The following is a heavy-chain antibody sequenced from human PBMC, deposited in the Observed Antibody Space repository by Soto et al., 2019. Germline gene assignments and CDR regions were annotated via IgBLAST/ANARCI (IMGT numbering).Heavy chain of an antibody. CDR2: ISSSSSTI. CDR3: ARDLREEHWLGGDAFDI. D-gene: IGHD6-19*01. J-gene: IGHJ3*02. V-gene: IGHV3-48*01. CDR1: GFTFSSYS. Sequence: EVQLVESGGGLVQPGGSLRLSCAASGFTFSSYSMNWVRQAPGKGLEWVSYISSSSSTIYYADSVKGRFTISRDNAKNSLYLQMNSLTAEDTAVYYCARDLREEHWLGGDAFDIWGQGTMVTASS.